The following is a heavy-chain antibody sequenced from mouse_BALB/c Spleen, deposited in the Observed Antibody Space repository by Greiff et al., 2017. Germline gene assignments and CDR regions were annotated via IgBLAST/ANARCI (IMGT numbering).Heavy chain of an antibody. D-gene: IGHD2-10*02. CDR3: AREGGYGNYGY. V-gene: IGHV5-6-3*01. Sequence: EVKLVESGGGLVQPGGSLKLSCAASGFTFSSYGMSWVRQTPDKRLELVATINSNGGSTYYPDSVKGRFTISRDNAKNTLYLQMSSLKSEDTAMYYCAREGGYGNYGYWGQGTTLTVSS. CDR1: GFTFSSYG. J-gene: IGHJ2*01. CDR2: INSNGGST.